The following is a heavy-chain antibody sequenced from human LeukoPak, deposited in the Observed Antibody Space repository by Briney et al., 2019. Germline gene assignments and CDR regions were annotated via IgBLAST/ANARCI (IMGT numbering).Heavy chain of an antibody. CDR3: ASREGCSSTSCYARGRAFDI. V-gene: IGHV3-66*01. J-gene: IGHJ3*02. D-gene: IGHD2-2*01. Sequence: GGSLRLSCAASGFTVSSNYMSWVRQAPGKGLEGVSVIYSGGSTYYADSVKGRFTISRDNSKNTLYLQMNSLRAEDTAVYYCASREGCSSTSCYARGRAFDIWGQGTMVTVSS. CDR1: GFTVSSNY. CDR2: IYSGGST.